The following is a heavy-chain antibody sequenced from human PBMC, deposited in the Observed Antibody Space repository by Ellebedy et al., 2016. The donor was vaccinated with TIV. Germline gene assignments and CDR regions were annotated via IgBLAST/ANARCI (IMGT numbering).Heavy chain of an antibody. J-gene: IGHJ4*02. Sequence: ASVKVSCKASGYTFTSYYMHWVRQAPGQGLEWMGIINPSGGSTTYAQKFQGRVTMTRDTSTGTLYMELSSLRSGDTAVYYCARGYGDYDYWGQGTLVTVSS. V-gene: IGHV1-46*01. CDR1: GYTFTSYY. CDR2: INPSGGST. CDR3: ARGYGDYDY. D-gene: IGHD4-17*01.